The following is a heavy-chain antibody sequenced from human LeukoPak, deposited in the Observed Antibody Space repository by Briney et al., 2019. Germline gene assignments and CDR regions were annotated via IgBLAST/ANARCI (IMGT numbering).Heavy chain of an antibody. V-gene: IGHV4-61*02. CDR2: IYTSGST. J-gene: IGHJ5*02. CDR3: ARDGSTGTNWFDP. CDR1: GGSISSGSYY. D-gene: IGHD1-14*01. Sequence: PSQTLSLTCTVSGGSISSGSYYWSWIRQPAGRGLEWIVRIYTSGSTNYNPSLKSRVTISVDTSKNQFSLKLSSVTAADTAVYYCARDGSTGTNWFDPWGQGTLVTVSS.